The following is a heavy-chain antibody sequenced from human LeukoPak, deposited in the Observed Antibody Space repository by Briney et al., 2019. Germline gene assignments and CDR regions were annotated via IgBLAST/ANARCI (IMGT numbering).Heavy chain of an antibody. D-gene: IGHD1-14*01. V-gene: IGHV3-23*01. CDR1: GFTFSSYA. CDR2: ISGSGGST. J-gene: IGHJ5*02. CDR3: ARGSTAEYWFDP. Sequence: GGSLRLSCAASGFTFSSYAMSWVRQAPGKGLEWVSAISGSGGSTYYADSVKGRFTISRDNSKNTLYLQMNSLRAEDTAVYYCARGSTAEYWFDPWGQGTLVTVSS.